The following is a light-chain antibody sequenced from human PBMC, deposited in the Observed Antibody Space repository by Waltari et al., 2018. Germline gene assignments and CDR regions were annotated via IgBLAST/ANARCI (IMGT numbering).Light chain of an antibody. Sequence: QSALTQPRSVSGSPGQSVTISCTGTSSDVGGYNYVSWYQQHPGKAPNLMIYDVSKRPAGVPDRFSGSKSGNTASLTISGLQAEDEADYYCGSYAGSYTLVFGGGTKLTVL. CDR3: GSYAGSYTLV. V-gene: IGLV2-11*01. CDR1: SSDVGGYNY. CDR2: DVS. J-gene: IGLJ2*01.